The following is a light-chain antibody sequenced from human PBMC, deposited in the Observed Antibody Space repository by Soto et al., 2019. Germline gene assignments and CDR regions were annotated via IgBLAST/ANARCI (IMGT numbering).Light chain of an antibody. CDR3: SSIATTSIVV. CDR1: SSDIGGYNY. CDR2: DVG. V-gene: IGLV2-14*03. Sequence: QSALTQPASVSGSPGQSITISCTGTSSDIGGYNYVSWYRQHPGKAPKLIIYDVGDRPSGVSNRFSGSKSGYTASLTISGLQAEDEADYYCSSIATTSIVVFGGGTKLTVL. J-gene: IGLJ2*01.